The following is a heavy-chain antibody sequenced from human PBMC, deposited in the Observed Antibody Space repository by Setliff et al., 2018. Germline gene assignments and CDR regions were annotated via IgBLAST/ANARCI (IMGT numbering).Heavy chain of an antibody. CDR1: SGSFSGYF. V-gene: IGHV4-34*01. CDR3: ARYTPKLPELGIYGWFDY. D-gene: IGHD7-27*01. Sequence: SETLSLTCAVYSGSFSGYFWSWIRQPPGKGLEWIGEINHTGITYYNPSLKSRVTISVDTSKNHFSLKLTSVTAADTAAYYCARYTPKLPELGIYGWFDYWGQGTPVTVSS. CDR2: INHTGIT. J-gene: IGHJ4*02.